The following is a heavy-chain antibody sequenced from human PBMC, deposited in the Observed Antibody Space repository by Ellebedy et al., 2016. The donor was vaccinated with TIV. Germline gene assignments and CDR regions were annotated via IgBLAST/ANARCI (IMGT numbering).Heavy chain of an antibody. J-gene: IGHJ6*02. Sequence: AASVKVSCKASGYTFTSYGISWVRQAPGQGLEWMGWMNPNSGNTGYAQKFQGRVTITRNTSISTASMELNSLRSEDTAVYYCARVYGSGSYLYYYYGMDVWGQGTTVTVSS. CDR3: ARVYGSGSYLYYYYGMDV. V-gene: IGHV1-8*03. CDR1: GYTFTSYG. CDR2: MNPNSGNT. D-gene: IGHD3-10*01.